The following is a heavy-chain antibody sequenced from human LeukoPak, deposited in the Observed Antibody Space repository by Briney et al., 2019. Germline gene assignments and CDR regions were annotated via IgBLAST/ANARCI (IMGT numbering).Heavy chain of an antibody. Sequence: SETLSLTCTVSGVSISSTNYLWGWIRQPPGKGLEWIGSISYTGTTYYNPSLKSRVTISVDTSKNQLSLKVSSVTAADTAVYYCAIPSWGSGSYYRYYFDYWGQGTLVTVSS. D-gene: IGHD3-10*01. V-gene: IGHV4-39*07. CDR3: AIPSWGSGSYYRYYFDY. CDR2: ISYTGTT. J-gene: IGHJ4*02. CDR1: GVSISSTNYL.